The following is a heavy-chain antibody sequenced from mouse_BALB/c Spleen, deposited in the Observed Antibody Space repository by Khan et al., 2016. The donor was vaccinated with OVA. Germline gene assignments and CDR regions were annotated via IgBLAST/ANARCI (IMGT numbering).Heavy chain of an antibody. V-gene: IGHV1-7*01. CDR2: INPSTAYT. CDR1: GYTFINYW. D-gene: IGHD1-1*01. CDR3: ARRSLRWDFDY. J-gene: IGHJ2*01. Sequence: VQLQQSGAKLAKPGASVKMSCKASGYTFINYWILWVKQRPGQGLEWIGYINPSTAYTEYNQTFKDKSTLTADKSSRTAYMQLRSLTSEDSAVYYCARRSLRWDFDYWGQGTTLTVSS.